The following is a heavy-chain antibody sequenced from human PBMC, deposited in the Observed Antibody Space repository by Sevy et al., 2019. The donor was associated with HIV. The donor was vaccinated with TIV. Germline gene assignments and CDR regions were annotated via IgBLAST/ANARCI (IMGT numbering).Heavy chain of an antibody. V-gene: IGHV3-7*03. CDR1: GFSFSNYW. D-gene: IGHD2-2*01. J-gene: IGHJ6*02. CDR3: ARECSSTTCLWGMDV. CDR2: IKLDGSEK. Sequence: GGSLRLSCAASGFSFSNYWMSWVRQAPGKGLEWVANIKLDGSEKYYVDSVKGRFTISRDNAKKSLYLQMNSLRTEDTAVYYCARECSSTTCLWGMDVWGQGTTVTVSS.